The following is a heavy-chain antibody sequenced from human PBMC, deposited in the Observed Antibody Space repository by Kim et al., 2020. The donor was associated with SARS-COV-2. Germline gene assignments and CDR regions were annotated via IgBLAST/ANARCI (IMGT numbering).Heavy chain of an antibody. CDR3: ARQIRGGSWGWFDP. CDR2: IKQDGSEK. Sequence: GGSLRLSCAASGFTFSSYWMSWVRQAPGKGLEWVANIKQDGSEKYYVDSVKGRFTISRDNAKNSLYLQMNSLRAEDTAVYYCARQIRGGSWGWFDPWGQGTLVTVSS. D-gene: IGHD2-15*01. J-gene: IGHJ5*02. CDR1: GFTFSSYW. V-gene: IGHV3-7*01.